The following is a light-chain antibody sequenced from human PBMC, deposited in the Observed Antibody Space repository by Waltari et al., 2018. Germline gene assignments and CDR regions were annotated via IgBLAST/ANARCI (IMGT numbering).Light chain of an antibody. CDR1: QGISTS. CDR2: AAS. Sequence: DIQMTQSPSSLSASAGDRVTITCRASQGISTSLNWYQQKPGKAPKRLIYAASSLESGVPSRFSGSGSETEFTLTISSLQPEDFATYYCLQYNSNPLTFGGGTKVEIK. V-gene: IGKV1-17*01. J-gene: IGKJ4*01. CDR3: LQYNSNPLT.